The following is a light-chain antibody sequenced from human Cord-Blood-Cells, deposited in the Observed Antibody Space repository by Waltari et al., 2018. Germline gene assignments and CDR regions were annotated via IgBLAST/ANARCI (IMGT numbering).Light chain of an antibody. CDR2: DVS. CDR1: SSDVGGYNY. CDR3: SSYTSSSTLV. J-gene: IGLJ2*01. Sequence: QSALTQPASVSGSPGQSITISCTGTSSDVGGYNYVSWYQQHPGKAPKLMIYDVSNRPSGVSNRFSGSKPGNTDSLTISGLQAEDEADYYCSSYTSSSTLVFGGGTKLTVL. V-gene: IGLV2-14*01.